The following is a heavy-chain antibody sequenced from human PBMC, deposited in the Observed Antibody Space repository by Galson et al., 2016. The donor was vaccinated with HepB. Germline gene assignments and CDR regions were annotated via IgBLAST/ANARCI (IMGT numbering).Heavy chain of an antibody. Sequence: TLSLTCTASGGSISSGGYYWSWIRQHPGKGLEWIGYIYYTGGMYHNPSLKSRVTLSVYTSKNQFSLELSSVTAADTAVYYCARVREMARVANAFDIWGQGTMVTVSS. V-gene: IGHV4-31*03. CDR3: ARVREMARVANAFDI. CDR1: GGSISSGGYY. CDR2: IYYTGGM. J-gene: IGHJ3*02. D-gene: IGHD5-24*01.